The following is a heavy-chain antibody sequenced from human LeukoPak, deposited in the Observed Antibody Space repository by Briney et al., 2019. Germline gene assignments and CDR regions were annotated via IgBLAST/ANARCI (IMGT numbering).Heavy chain of an antibody. D-gene: IGHD6-13*01. CDR2: ISWNSGSI. Sequence: GRSLRLSCAASGFTFDDYAMHWVRQAPGKGLEWVSGISWNSGSIGYADSVKGRFTISRDNAKNSLYLQMNSLRAEDTALYYCAKDGIAAAGVVAEYFQHWGQGTLVTVSS. J-gene: IGHJ1*01. CDR3: AKDGIAAAGVVAEYFQH. V-gene: IGHV3-9*01. CDR1: GFTFDDYA.